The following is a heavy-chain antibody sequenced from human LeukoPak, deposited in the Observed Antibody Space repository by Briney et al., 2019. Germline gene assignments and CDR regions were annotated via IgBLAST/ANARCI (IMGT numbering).Heavy chain of an antibody. CDR1: GFTFSGSA. CDR2: IRSKANSYAT. D-gene: IGHD5-12*01. CDR3: AKVKLSGYDPDPLTFDY. V-gene: IGHV3-73*01. Sequence: PGGSLRLSCAASGFTFSGSAMHWVRQAPGKGLEWVGRIRSKANSYATAYAASVKGRFAISRDNSKNTLYLQMNSLRAEDTAVYYCAKVKLSGYDPDPLTFDYWGQGTLVTVSS. J-gene: IGHJ4*02.